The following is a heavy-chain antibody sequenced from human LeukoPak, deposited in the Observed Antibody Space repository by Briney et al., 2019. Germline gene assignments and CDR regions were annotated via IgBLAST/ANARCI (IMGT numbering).Heavy chain of an antibody. V-gene: IGHV3-48*03. CDR3: AELGITMIGGV. J-gene: IGHJ6*04. CDR2: ISSSGSTI. CDR1: GFTFSNAW. D-gene: IGHD3-10*02. Sequence: PGGSLRLSCVVSGFTFSNAWMSWVRQAPGKGLDGVSYISSSGSTIYYADSVKGRFTISRDNAKNSLYLQMNSLRAEDTAVYHCAELGITMIGGVWGKGTTVTISS.